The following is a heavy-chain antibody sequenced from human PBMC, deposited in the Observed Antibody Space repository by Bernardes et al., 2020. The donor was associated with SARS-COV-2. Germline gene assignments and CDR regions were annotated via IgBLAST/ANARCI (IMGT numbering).Heavy chain of an antibody. Sequence: SETLSLTCTVSADSLRSGDYYWSWIRQPPGKGLEWIGYIYYSGSAYFNPSLKSRITMSVDTSKNQFSLKLRSVTAADTAVYYCARAVGFSEFSFDSWGQGTLVTVSS. CDR2: IYYSGSA. J-gene: IGHJ4*02. CDR1: ADSLRSGDYY. V-gene: IGHV4-30-4*01. CDR3: ARAVGFSEFSFDS. D-gene: IGHD3-3*01.